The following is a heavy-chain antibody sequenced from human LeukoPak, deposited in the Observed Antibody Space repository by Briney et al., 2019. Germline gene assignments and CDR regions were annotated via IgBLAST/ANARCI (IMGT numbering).Heavy chain of an antibody. V-gene: IGHV4-38-2*02. D-gene: IGHD2-2*01. CDR1: GYSISSGYY. J-gene: IGHJ5*02. Sequence: SDTLSLTCAVSGYSISSGYYWGWIRQPPGKGLEWIGRIYPSGSTYYNPSLKSRVTISVDTSKNQFSLKLSSVTAADTAVYYCARDGGGYCSSTSCPVWFDPWGQGTLVTVSS. CDR3: ARDGGGYCSSTSCPVWFDP. CDR2: IYPSGST.